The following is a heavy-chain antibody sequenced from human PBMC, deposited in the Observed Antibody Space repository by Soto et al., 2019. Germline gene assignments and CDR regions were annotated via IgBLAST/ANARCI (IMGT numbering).Heavy chain of an antibody. V-gene: IGHV1-18*01. Sequence: ASVKVSCKASGYTFTSYGISWVRQAPGQGLEWMGWISAYNGNTNYAQKLQGRVTMTTDTSTCTAYMELRSLRSDDTAVYYCARDGIAVAGTEGYYGMDVWGQGTTVTVSS. J-gene: IGHJ6*02. CDR3: ARDGIAVAGTEGYYGMDV. D-gene: IGHD6-19*01. CDR1: GYTFTSYG. CDR2: ISAYNGNT.